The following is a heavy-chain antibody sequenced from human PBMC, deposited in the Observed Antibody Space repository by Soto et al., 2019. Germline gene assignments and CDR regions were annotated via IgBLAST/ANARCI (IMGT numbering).Heavy chain of an antibody. Sequence: SGPTLVNPPQTLTLTCTFSGFSLSTSGMCVSWIRQPPGKALEWLALIDWDDDKYYSTSLKTRLTISKDTSKNQVVLTMTNMEPVDTATYYCARIQSGYSYGPSRIFDYWGQGTLVTVSS. CDR1: GFSLSTSGMC. CDR3: ARIQSGYSYGPSRIFDY. D-gene: IGHD5-18*01. J-gene: IGHJ4*02. V-gene: IGHV2-70*01. CDR2: IDWDDDK.